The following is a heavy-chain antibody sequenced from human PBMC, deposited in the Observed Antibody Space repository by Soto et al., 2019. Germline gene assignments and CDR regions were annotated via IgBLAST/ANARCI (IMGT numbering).Heavy chain of an antibody. J-gene: IGHJ4*02. Sequence: SSPTLVNPTQTLTLTCSFSGFSLSTTGVGVGWIRQSPGKALEWLAIIYWDNDKRYSPSLKSRVTITKDTSKNQVVLTVTNMDPVDTGTYYCARSLWFGELHWGQGALVTVSS. D-gene: IGHD3-10*01. CDR1: GFSLSTTGVG. CDR3: ARSLWFGELH. V-gene: IGHV2-5*02. CDR2: IYWDNDK.